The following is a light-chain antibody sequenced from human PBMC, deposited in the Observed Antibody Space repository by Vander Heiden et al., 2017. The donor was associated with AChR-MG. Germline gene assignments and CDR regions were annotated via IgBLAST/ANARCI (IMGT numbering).Light chain of an antibody. J-gene: IGLJ2*01. V-gene: IGLV3-19*01. CDR1: SLRSYY. Sequence: SSELTQDPAVSVALGQTVRITCQGDSLRSYYASWYQQKPDRFSGSSSGNTASLTITGAQAEDEADYYCNSRDSSGNPHVVFGGGTKLTVL. CDR3: NSRDSSGNPHVV.